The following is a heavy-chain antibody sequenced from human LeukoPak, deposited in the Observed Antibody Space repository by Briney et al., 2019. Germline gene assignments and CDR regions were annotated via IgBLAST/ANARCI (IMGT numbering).Heavy chain of an antibody. CDR3: VRERDPTGTTRFDP. Sequence: GASVKVSCKASGYTFSDFFIHWVRQAPGQGLEWMAWINPNNGRTYSAQKFQGRVAVTRDTSISTVYLEVNSLRSDDAAIYYCVRERDPTGTTRFDPWGQGTLVTVSS. V-gene: IGHV1-2*02. CDR2: INPNNGRT. J-gene: IGHJ5*02. D-gene: IGHD1-1*01. CDR1: GYTFSDFF.